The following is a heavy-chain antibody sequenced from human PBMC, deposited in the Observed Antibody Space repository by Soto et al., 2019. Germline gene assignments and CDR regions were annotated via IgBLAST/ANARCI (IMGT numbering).Heavy chain of an antibody. V-gene: IGHV4-39*01. CDR1: GGSISTIGYY. Sequence: SETLSLTCTVSGGSISTIGYYWGWIRQPPGKGLEWIGSFYYSGSNFYNPSLKSRVSISVDTSSNQFSLKLSSVTAAATAVYYCVRHGLSDSSGFYLIDYWGQGTLVTVSS. CDR3: VRHGLSDSSGFYLIDY. J-gene: IGHJ4*02. D-gene: IGHD3-22*01. CDR2: FYYSGSN.